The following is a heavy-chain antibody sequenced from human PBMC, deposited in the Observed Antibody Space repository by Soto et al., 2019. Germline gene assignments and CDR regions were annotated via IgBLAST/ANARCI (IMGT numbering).Heavy chain of an antibody. CDR3: ARVSGSYYYGMDV. Sequence: SETLSLTCAVYGGSFSGYYWTWIRQPPGTGLEWIGEINHSGSTNYNPSLKSRVTISVDKSKNQFSLKLSSVTAADTAVYYCARVSGSYYYGMDVWGQGTTVT. J-gene: IGHJ6*02. CDR2: INHSGST. CDR1: GGSFSGYY. V-gene: IGHV4-34*01.